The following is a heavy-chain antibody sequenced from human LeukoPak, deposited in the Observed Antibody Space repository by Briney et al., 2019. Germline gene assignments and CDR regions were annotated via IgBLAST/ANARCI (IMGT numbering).Heavy chain of an antibody. Sequence: QTGGSLRLSCAASGFTFSNAWMNWVRQAPGKGLEWVGRIKSKTDGGTTDYAAPVKGRFTISRDDSKNTLYLQMNSLKTEDTAVYYCTTRFRAIVVVPAAIEDYWGQGTLVTVSS. J-gene: IGHJ4*02. CDR1: GFTFSNAW. V-gene: IGHV3-15*07. CDR2: IKSKTDGGTT. D-gene: IGHD2-2*01. CDR3: TTRFRAIVVVPAAIEDY.